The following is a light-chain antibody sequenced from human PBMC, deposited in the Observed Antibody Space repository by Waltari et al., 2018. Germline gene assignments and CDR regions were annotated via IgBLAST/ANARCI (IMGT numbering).Light chain of an antibody. CDR1: SLRSNY. V-gene: IGLV3-19*01. CDR3: NSRDSSGNHVV. J-gene: IGLJ2*01. Sequence: SSELTKDPAVSGALGQTVRITCQGDSLRSNYASWYQQKPGQAPVLIRYGKNNRPSGIPDRFSGSSSGNTASLTITGAQAEDEADYYCNSRDSSGNHVVFGGGTTLTVL. CDR2: GKN.